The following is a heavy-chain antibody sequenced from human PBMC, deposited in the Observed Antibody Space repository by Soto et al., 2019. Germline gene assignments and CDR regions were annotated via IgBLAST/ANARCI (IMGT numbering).Heavy chain of an antibody. D-gene: IGHD1-26*01. Sequence: GGCLRLSCAASGFTFNSYGMHWVRQAPGKGLEWVAVISYDGSNKYYADSVKGRFTISRDNSKNTLYLQMNSLRAEDTAVYYCAKVRGWEPQEARAFDIWGQGTMVTVSS. V-gene: IGHV3-30*18. CDR2: ISYDGSNK. CDR1: GFTFNSYG. J-gene: IGHJ3*02. CDR3: AKVRGWEPQEARAFDI.